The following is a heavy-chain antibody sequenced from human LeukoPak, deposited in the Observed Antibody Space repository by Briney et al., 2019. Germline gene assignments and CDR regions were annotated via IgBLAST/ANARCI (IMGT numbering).Heavy chain of an antibody. V-gene: IGHV3-20*04. J-gene: IGHJ4*02. D-gene: IGHD2-2*01. Sequence: PGGSQRLSCAASGLTLDDYGMSWVRQAPGKGLEWVSGINWNGGSTGYADSVKGRFTISRDNAKNSLYLQMNSLRAEDTALYYCARACSSTSARECYWGQGTLVTVSS. CDR3: ARACSSTSARECY. CDR1: GLTLDDYG. CDR2: INWNGGST.